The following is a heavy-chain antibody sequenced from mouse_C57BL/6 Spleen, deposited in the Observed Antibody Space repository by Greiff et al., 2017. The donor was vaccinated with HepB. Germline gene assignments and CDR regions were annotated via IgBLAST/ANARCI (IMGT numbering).Heavy chain of an antibody. CDR3: ARKGDSNYYWYFDV. Sequence: QVQLKESGPGLVQPSQSLSITCTVSGFSLTSYGVHWVRQSPGKGLEWLGVIWSGGSTDYNAAFISRLSISKDNSKSQVFFKMNSLQADDTAIYYCARKGDSNYYWYFDVWGTGTTVTVSS. CDR1: GFSLTSYG. D-gene: IGHD2-5*01. J-gene: IGHJ1*03. V-gene: IGHV2-2*01. CDR2: IWSGGST.